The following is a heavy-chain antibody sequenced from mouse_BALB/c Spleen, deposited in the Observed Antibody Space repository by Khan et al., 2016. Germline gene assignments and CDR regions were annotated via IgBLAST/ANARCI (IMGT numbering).Heavy chain of an antibody. CDR2: IAPGSGST. CDR1: GYTFTSYW. D-gene: IGHD6-1*01. V-gene: IGHV1S41*01. J-gene: IGHJ4*01. Sequence: DLVKPGASVKLSCKASGYTFTSYWINWIKQRPGQGLEWIGRIAPGSGSTYYNEMFKGKATLTVDTSSSTAYIQLSSLSSEDSAVYFRAREGTVPLMDYWGQGTSVTVSS. CDR3: AREGTVPLMDY.